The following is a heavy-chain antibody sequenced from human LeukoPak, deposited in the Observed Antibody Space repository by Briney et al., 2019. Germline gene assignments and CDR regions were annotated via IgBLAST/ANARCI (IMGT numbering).Heavy chain of an antibody. V-gene: IGHV3-20*04. Sequence: PGGSLRLSCAASGFTFDDYGMSWVRQAPGKGLEWVSGISWSGGDTGYADSVKGRFTISRDNAKNSLYLQMNSLRAEDTAVYYCARDAEWLLNNWFDPWGQGTLVTVSS. CDR2: ISWSGGDT. CDR3: ARDAEWLLNNWFDP. J-gene: IGHJ5*02. CDR1: GFTFDDYG. D-gene: IGHD3-3*01.